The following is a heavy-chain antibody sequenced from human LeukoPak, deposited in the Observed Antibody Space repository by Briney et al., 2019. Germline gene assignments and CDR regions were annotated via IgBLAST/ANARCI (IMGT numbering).Heavy chain of an antibody. Sequence: ASVKVSCKASGYTFTSYDINWVRQATGLGLEWMGWMNPNSGNTGYAQKFQGRVTMTRNTSISTAYMELSSLRSEDTAVYYCARGGRWLQRYYFDYWGQGTLVTVSS. CDR2: MNPNSGNT. V-gene: IGHV1-8*01. D-gene: IGHD5-24*01. CDR3: ARGGRWLQRYYFDY. J-gene: IGHJ4*02. CDR1: GYTFTSYD.